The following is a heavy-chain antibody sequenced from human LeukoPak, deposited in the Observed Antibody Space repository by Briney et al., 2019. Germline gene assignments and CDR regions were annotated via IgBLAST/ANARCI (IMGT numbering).Heavy chain of an antibody. CDR2: IRYDGSNK. CDR3: AKVLGLYCGGDCYSIDY. D-gene: IGHD2-21*01. CDR1: GFTFSSYG. V-gene: IGHV3-30*02. Sequence: GGSLRLSCAASGFTFSSYGMHWVRQAPGKGLEWVAFIRYDGSNKYYADSVKGRFTISRDNSKNTLYLQMNSLRAEDTAVYYCAKVLGLYCGGDCYSIDYWGQGTLVTVSS. J-gene: IGHJ4*02.